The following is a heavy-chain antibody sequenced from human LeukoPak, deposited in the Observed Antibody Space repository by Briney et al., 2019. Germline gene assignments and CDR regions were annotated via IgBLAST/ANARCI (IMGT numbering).Heavy chain of an antibody. CDR2: INHSGST. V-gene: IGHV4-34*01. CDR1: GGSFSGYY. J-gene: IGHJ4*02. D-gene: IGHD3-9*01. CDR3: VVLRYFDWFFY. Sequence: PSETLSLTCAVYGGSFSGYYWSWIRQPPGKGLEWIGEINHSGSTNYNPSLKSRVTISVDTSKNQFSLKLSSVTAADTAVYYCVVLRYFDWFFYWGQGTLVTVSS.